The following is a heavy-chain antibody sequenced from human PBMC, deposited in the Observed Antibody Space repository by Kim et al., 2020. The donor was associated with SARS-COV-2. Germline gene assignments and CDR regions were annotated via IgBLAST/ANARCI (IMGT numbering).Heavy chain of an antibody. CDR3: VRWLQTDSWFDP. V-gene: IGHV3-64D*06. Sequence: YYPASVQGRLTFSRDNSKNKLYLQMRSLRAEDTAVYYFVRWLQTDSWFDPWGQGTLVTVSS. D-gene: IGHD6-19*01. J-gene: IGHJ5*02.